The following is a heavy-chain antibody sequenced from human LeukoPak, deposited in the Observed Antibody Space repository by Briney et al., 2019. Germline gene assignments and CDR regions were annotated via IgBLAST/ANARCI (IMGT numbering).Heavy chain of an antibody. J-gene: IGHJ1*01. CDR3: ARHSRWGGETTQH. CDR2: IYYSGST. CDR1: GGSISSSSYY. D-gene: IGHD1-14*01. Sequence: SETLSLTCTVSGGSISSSSYYWGWIRQPPGKGLEWIGSIYYSGSTYYNPSLKSRVTISVDTSKNQFSLKLSSVTAADTAVYYCARHSRWGGETTQHWGQGTLVTVSS. V-gene: IGHV4-39*01.